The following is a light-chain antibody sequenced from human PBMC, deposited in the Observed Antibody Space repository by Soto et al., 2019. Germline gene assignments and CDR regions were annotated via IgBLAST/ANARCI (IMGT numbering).Light chain of an antibody. CDR2: GAS. CDR1: LTVSGNY. J-gene: IGKJ1*01. Sequence: EIVLTHSPGTLSLSPGETATLSCRASLTVSGNYLAWYQQKAGQAPRLVIYGASSRATGIPDRFSASGSGTDFTLTISRLEPEDFAAYYCQQYSVAPLTFGQGTKVDIK. V-gene: IGKV3-20*01. CDR3: QQYSVAPLT.